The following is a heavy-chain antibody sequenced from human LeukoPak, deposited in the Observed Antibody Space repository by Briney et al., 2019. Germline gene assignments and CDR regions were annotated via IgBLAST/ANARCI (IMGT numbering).Heavy chain of an antibody. Sequence: GGSLRLSCAASGFTFSSYSMNWVRQAPGKGLEWVSYISSSSSTIYYADSVKGRFTISRDNAKNSLYLQMNSLRAEDTAVYYCAKDFGPLVGGQRWGDWFDPWGQGTLVTVSS. J-gene: IGHJ5*02. D-gene: IGHD1-26*01. CDR3: AKDFGPLVGGQRWGDWFDP. V-gene: IGHV3-48*01. CDR2: ISSSSSTI. CDR1: GFTFSSYS.